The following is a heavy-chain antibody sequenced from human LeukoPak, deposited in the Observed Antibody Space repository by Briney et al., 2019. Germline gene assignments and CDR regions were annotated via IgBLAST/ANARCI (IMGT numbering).Heavy chain of an antibody. V-gene: IGHV3-33*01. J-gene: IGHJ4*02. CDR2: IWDDGSNR. Sequence: PGGSLRLSCVASGFTFSSYGMHWVRQAPGKGLEWVAVIWDDGSNRYYTDSVKGRFTISRDDSKNTLNLQMNSLRGEDTAVYYCARVIGRHEVGLTDYWGQGTLVTVSS. D-gene: IGHD1-26*01. CDR1: GFTFSSYG. CDR3: ARVIGRHEVGLTDY.